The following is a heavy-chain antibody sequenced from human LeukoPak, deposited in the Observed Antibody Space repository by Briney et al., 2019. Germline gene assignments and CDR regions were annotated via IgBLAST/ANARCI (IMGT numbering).Heavy chain of an antibody. J-gene: IGHJ4*02. CDR2: IYYSGST. V-gene: IGHV4-59*08. Sequence: EPSETLSLTCTVSGGSISRYYWSWIRQPPGKGLEWIGYIYYSGSTNYNPSLKSRRRISVDASKNQFSLKLSSVTATDTAVYYCASLTTVTQGYFDSWGQGTPVTVSS. D-gene: IGHD4-17*01. CDR3: ASLTTVTQGYFDS. CDR1: GGSISRYY.